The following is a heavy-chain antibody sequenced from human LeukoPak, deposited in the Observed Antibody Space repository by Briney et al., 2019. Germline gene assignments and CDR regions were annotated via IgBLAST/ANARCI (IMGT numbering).Heavy chain of an antibody. D-gene: IGHD6-19*01. Sequence: SQTLSLTCTVSGGSVISSAYYWSWIRQPPGKGLEWIGYIYYSGSTYYNPSLKSRVTISLDTSKNQFSLKLSSVTAADTAVYYCVRTEVSSGSEDYWGQGTLVTVSS. V-gene: IGHV4-30-4*08. CDR3: VRTEVSSGSEDY. CDR2: IYYSGST. CDR1: GGSVISSAYY. J-gene: IGHJ4*02.